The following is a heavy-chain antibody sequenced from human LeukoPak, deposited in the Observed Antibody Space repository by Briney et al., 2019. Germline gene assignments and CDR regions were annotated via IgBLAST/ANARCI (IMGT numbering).Heavy chain of an antibody. J-gene: IGHJ4*02. CDR2: ISGSGGST. D-gene: IGHD2-21*01. V-gene: IGHV3-23*01. Sequence: PGGSLRLSCAASGFTFSSYAMSWVRQAPGKGLEWVSAISGSGGSTYYADSVKGRFTISRDNSKNTLYLQMNSLRAEDTAVYYCARGGHGDLEYYFDYWGQGTLVTVSS. CDR3: ARGGHGDLEYYFDY. CDR1: GFTFSSYA.